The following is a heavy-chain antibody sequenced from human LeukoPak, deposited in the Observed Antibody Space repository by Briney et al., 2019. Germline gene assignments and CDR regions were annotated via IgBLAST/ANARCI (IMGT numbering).Heavy chain of an antibody. V-gene: IGHV1-8*01. Sequence: ASVKVPCKASGYTFTSYDINWVRQATGQGLEWMGWMNPNSGNTGYAQEFQGRVTMTRNTSISTAYMELSSLRSEDTAVYYCARVDSSSWHYYYYYYMDIWGKGTTVTVSS. D-gene: IGHD6-13*01. J-gene: IGHJ6*03. CDR2: MNPNSGNT. CDR1: GYTFTSYD. CDR3: ARVDSSSWHYYYYYYMDI.